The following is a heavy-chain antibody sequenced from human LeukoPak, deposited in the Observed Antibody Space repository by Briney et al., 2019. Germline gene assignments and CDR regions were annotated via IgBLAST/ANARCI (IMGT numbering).Heavy chain of an antibody. D-gene: IGHD2-2*01. CDR2: ISSSGST. CDR1: GDSISSGDYY. Sequence: PSQTLSLTCTVSGDSISSGDYYWSWIRQPAGKGLEWIGRISSSGSTNYNPSLKSRVTISVDTSKNQFSLKLSSVTAADTAVYYCARDIRPQHWFDPWGQGTLVTVSS. V-gene: IGHV4-61*02. CDR3: ARDIRPQHWFDP. J-gene: IGHJ5*02.